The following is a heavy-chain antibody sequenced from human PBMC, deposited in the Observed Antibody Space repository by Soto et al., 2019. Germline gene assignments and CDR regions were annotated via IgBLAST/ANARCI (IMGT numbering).Heavy chain of an antibody. V-gene: IGHV3-21*01. Sequence: KPGGSLRLSCAASGFTFSSYSMNWVRQAPGKGLEWVSSISSSSSYIYYADSVKGRFTISRDNAKNSLYLQMNSLRAEDTAVYYCARDDYYDSSGYYYESFFDYWGQGTLVTVSS. CDR2: ISSSSSYI. D-gene: IGHD3-22*01. CDR3: ARDDYYDSSGYYYESFFDY. J-gene: IGHJ4*02. CDR1: GFTFSSYS.